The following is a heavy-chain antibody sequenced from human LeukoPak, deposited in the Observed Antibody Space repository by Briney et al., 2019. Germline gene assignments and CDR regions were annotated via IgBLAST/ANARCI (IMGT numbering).Heavy chain of an antibody. CDR3: ARDPDYYGSGSST. D-gene: IGHD3-10*01. Sequence: SSETLSLTCTVSGGSISSGSYYWRWIRQPAGKGLEWIVRIYTSGSTNYNPSLKSRVTISVDTSKNQFSLKLSSVTAADTAVYYCARDPDYYGSGSSTWGQGTMVTVSS. J-gene: IGHJ3*01. CDR1: GGSISSGSYY. CDR2: IYTSGST. V-gene: IGHV4-61*02.